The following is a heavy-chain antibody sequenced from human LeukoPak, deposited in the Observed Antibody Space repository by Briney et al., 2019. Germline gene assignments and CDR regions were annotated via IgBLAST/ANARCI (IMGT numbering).Heavy chain of an antibody. V-gene: IGHV3-23*01. D-gene: IGHD4-17*01. J-gene: IGHJ4*02. Sequence: PGGSLRLSCAASGFTFSSYAMSWVRQAPGKGLEWVSAISGSGGSTYYADSVKGRFTISRDNSKNTLYLQMNSLRAEDTAVYYCAKDQDGDYREYYFDYWGQGTLVTVSS. CDR3: AKDQDGDYREYYFDY. CDR2: ISGSGGST. CDR1: GFTFSSYA.